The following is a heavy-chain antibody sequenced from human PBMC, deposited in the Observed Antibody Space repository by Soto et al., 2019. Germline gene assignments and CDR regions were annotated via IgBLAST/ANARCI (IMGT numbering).Heavy chain of an antibody. J-gene: IGHJ6*02. Sequence: GGSLRLSCAASGFTFGSYSMNWVRQAPGKGLEWVSSISSSSSYIYYADSVKGRFTISRDNAKNSLYLQMNSLRAEDTAVYYCARERCSSTSCYTRDGMDVWGQGTTVIVS. CDR1: GFTFGSYS. D-gene: IGHD2-2*02. V-gene: IGHV3-21*01. CDR2: ISSSSSYI. CDR3: ARERCSSTSCYTRDGMDV.